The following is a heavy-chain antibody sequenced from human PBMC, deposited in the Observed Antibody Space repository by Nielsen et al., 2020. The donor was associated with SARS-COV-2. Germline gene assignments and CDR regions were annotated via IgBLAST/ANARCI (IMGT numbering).Heavy chain of an antibody. CDR3: ARVGQDSSGYPAAFDI. CDR2: IYYSGST. J-gene: IGHJ3*02. D-gene: IGHD3-22*01. V-gene: IGHV4-59*13. CDR1: GGSIRSYY. Sequence: SETLSLTSTVSGGSIRSYYWSWIRQPPGKGLEWIGYIYYSGSTNYNPSLKSRVTISVDTSKNQFSLKLSSVTAADTAVYYCARVGQDSSGYPAAFDIWGQGTMVTVSS.